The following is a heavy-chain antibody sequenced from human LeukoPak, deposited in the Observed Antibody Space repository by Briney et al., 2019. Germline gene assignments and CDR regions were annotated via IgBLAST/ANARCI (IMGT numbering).Heavy chain of an antibody. J-gene: IGHJ2*01. Sequence: PSETLSLTCAVYGGSFSGYYWGWIRQPPGKGLEWIGSIYYSGSTYYNPSLKSRVTISVDTSKNQFSLKLSSVTAADTAVYYCARLRPYSGSYLRSYPPLAPAGYFDLWGRGTLVTVSS. CDR2: IYYSGST. D-gene: IGHD1-26*01. CDR3: ARLRPYSGSYLRSYPPLAPAGYFDL. V-gene: IGHV4-39*01. CDR1: GGSFSGYY.